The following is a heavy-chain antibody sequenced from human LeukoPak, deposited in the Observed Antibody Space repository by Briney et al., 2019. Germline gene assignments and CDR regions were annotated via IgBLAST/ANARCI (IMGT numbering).Heavy chain of an antibody. D-gene: IGHD2-2*01. CDR2: INHSGST. V-gene: IGHV4-34*01. Sequence: PSETLSLTCAVYGGSFSGYYWSWIRQPPGKGLEWIGEINHSGSTNYNPSLKSRVTISVDTSKNQFSLKLSSVTAADTAVYYCARRKRSGCSSISCLLNWFDPWGQGTLVTVSS. J-gene: IGHJ5*02. CDR3: ARRKRSGCSSISCLLNWFDP. CDR1: GGSFSGYY.